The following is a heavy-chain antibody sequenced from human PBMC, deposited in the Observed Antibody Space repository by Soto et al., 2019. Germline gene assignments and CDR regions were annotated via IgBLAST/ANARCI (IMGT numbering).Heavy chain of an antibody. D-gene: IGHD5-12*01. CDR3: ARDVATRGWLDP. Sequence: QVQLQESGPGLVKPSETLSLTCTVSGGSMTSYYWNWIRQPPGKGLEWVGYIYYNGNTNYNPSLKSRVTISVDTSKNQFSLKLTSVTAADTAIYYCARDVATRGWLDPWGQGTLVTVSS. J-gene: IGHJ5*02. V-gene: IGHV4-59*01. CDR2: IYYNGNT. CDR1: GGSMTSYY.